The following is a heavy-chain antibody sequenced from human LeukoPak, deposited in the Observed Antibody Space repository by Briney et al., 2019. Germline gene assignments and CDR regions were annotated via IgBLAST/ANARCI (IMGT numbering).Heavy chain of an antibody. J-gene: IGHJ6*02. D-gene: IGHD5-12*01. CDR3: ARVAYGGYVAYYYYGMDA. V-gene: IGHV1-18*01. Sequence: ASVKVSCKASGYTFTSYGISWVRQAPGQGLEWMGWISAYNGNTNYAQKLQGRVTMTTDTSTSTAYMELRSLRSDDTAVYYCARVAYGGYVAYYYYGMDAWGQGTTVTVSS. CDR1: GYTFTSYG. CDR2: ISAYNGNT.